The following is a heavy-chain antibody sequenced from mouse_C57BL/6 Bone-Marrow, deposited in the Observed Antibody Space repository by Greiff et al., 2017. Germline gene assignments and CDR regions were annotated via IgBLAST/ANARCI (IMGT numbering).Heavy chain of an antibody. CDR3: ASPIDCSTGGFAY. V-gene: IGHV1-81*01. J-gene: IGHJ3*01. D-gene: IGHD2-5*01. CDR1: GYTFTSYG. Sequence: VQLQQSGAELARPGASVKLSCKASGYTFTSYGISWVKQRTGQGLEWIGEIDPRSGNTYYNEKFKGKATLTADNSSSTAYMELRSLTSEDSAVYFCASPIDCSTGGFAYWGQGTLVTVSA. CDR2: IDPRSGNT.